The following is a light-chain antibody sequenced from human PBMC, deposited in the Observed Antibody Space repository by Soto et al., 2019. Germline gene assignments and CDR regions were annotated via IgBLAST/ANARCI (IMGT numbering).Light chain of an antibody. CDR1: QSVSSSY. J-gene: IGKJ1*01. CDR2: GAS. Sequence: LTQSPVALSLSPGDRATLSCRASQSVSSSYLAWYQQKPGQAPRLLIYGASSRATGIPDRFSGSGSGTDFTLTISRLEPEDFAVYYCQQYGSSRTFGQGTKVDI. V-gene: IGKV3-20*01. CDR3: QQYGSSRT.